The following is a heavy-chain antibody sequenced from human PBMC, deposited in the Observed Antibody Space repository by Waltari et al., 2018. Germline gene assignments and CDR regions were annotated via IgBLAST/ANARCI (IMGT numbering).Heavy chain of an antibody. Sequence: EVLLVESGGGLVQTGGSLSLPCAASRFTFSTYWMHWVRQAPGKGLEWVANINQDGSEEYYGDSVKGRFTISRDNAKNSLYLEMKTLRAEDTAIYYCARTGARWLQFAAFDIWGQGTMVTVSS. D-gene: IGHD5-12*01. CDR1: RFTFSTYW. CDR3: ARTGARWLQFAAFDI. V-gene: IGHV3-7*01. CDR2: INQDGSEE. J-gene: IGHJ3*02.